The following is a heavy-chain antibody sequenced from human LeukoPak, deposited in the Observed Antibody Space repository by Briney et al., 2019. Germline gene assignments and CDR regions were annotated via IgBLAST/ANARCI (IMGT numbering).Heavy chain of an antibody. D-gene: IGHD3-10*01. CDR3: ARGLSTPQGITMVRAVPYFDS. V-gene: IGHV3-21*01. CDR1: GFTFSSYS. CDR2: ISSSSSYI. J-gene: IGHJ4*02. Sequence: GGSLRLSCAASGFTFSSYSMNWVRQAPGKGLEWVSSISSSSSYIYYADSVKGRFTISRDNAKNSLYLQMNSLRAEDTAVYYCARGLSTPQGITMVRAVPYFDSWGQGTLVTVSS.